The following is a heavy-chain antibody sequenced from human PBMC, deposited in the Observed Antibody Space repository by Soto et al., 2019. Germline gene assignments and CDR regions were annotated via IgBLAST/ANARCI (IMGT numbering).Heavy chain of an antibody. D-gene: IGHD4-17*01. V-gene: IGHV4-30-2*01. CDR1: VDTISTGGYS. CDR3: AREPYGDDVANFDP. Sequence: QLQLQESGSRLVKSSETLSLTCAVSVDTISTGGYSWAWIRQPPGKALEWIGHTYHSGNPDYTQSVNSRVIISVDRSTNQFALELSSVTAADTAVYYCAREPYGDDVANFDPWSQGPLVTVSS. CDR2: TYHSGNP. J-gene: IGHJ5*02.